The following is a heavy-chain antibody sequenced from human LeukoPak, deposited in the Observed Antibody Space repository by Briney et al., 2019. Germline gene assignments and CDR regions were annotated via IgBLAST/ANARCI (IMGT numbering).Heavy chain of an antibody. CDR3: AKVKHQPQWLVDY. J-gene: IGHJ4*02. V-gene: IGHV3-23*01. CDR1: GFTFSSYS. D-gene: IGHD6-19*01. Sequence: GGSLRLSCAASGFTFSSYSMNWVRQAPGKGLEWVSAISGSGGSTYYADSVKGRFTISRDNSKNTLYLQMNSLRAEDTAVYYCAKVKHQPQWLVDYWGQGTLVTVSS. CDR2: ISGSGGST.